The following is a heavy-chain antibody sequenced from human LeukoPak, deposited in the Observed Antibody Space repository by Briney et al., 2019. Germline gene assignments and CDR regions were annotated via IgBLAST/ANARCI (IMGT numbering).Heavy chain of an antibody. CDR3: AELGITMIGGV. CDR2: ISSSGSTI. J-gene: IGHJ6*04. Sequence: GGSLRPSCAASGFTFSSYEMNWVRQAPGKGLEWVSYISSSGSTIYYADSVKGRFTISRDNAKNSLYLQMNSLRAEDTAVYYCAELGITMIGGVWGKGTTVTISS. CDR1: GFTFSSYE. D-gene: IGHD3-10*02. V-gene: IGHV3-48*03.